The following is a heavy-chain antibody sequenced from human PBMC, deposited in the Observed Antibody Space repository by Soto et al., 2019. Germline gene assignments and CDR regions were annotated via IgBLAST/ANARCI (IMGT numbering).Heavy chain of an antibody. D-gene: IGHD2-8*01. CDR2: IYPGDSDT. J-gene: IGHJ4*02. CDR3: ARQRSNGYHPEPFDY. Sequence: LKIYCKGSGYSFTSYWIGWVGQMPGKGLEWMGIIYPGDSDTRYSPSFQGQVTISADKSISTAYLHWSSLKASDTAMYYCARQRSNGYHPEPFDYWGQGTLVTVSS. V-gene: IGHV5-51*01. CDR1: GYSFTSYW.